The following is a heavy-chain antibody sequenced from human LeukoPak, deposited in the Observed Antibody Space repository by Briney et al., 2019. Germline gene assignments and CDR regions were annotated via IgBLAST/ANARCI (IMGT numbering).Heavy chain of an antibody. D-gene: IGHD6-13*01. CDR1: GYTFTSYA. J-gene: IGHJ4*02. CDR2: INGGNGNT. Sequence: ASVKVSCKASGYTFTSYAIHWVRQAPGQSLEWMGWINGGNGNTKYSQKIQGRVTITRDTSASTAYLDLSGLRSEDTAVYFCARRGTAAGLDYWGQGTLVTVSS. CDR3: ARRGTAAGLDY. V-gene: IGHV1-3*01.